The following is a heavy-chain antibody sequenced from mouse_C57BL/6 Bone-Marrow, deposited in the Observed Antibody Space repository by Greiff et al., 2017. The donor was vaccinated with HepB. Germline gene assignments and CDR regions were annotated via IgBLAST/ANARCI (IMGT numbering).Heavy chain of an antibody. CDR3: ARWVLRRYFDV. V-gene: IGHV1-81*01. CDR1: GYTFTSYG. J-gene: IGHJ1*03. Sequence: QVQLQESGAELARPGASVKLSCKASGYTFTSYGISWVKQRTGQGLEWIGEIYPRSGNTYYNEKFKGKATLTADKSSSTAYMELRSLTSEDSEVYFCARWVLRRYFDVWGTGTTVTVSS. D-gene: IGHD1-1*01. CDR2: IYPRSGNT.